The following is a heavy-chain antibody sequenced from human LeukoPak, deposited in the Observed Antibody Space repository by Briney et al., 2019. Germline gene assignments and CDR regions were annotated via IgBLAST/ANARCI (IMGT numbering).Heavy chain of an antibody. Sequence: GGSLRLSCAASGFTFSRYDMHWVRQATGKGLEWVSAIGTAGDTYYADSVKGRFTISRDNSKNTLYLQMNSLRAEDTAVYYCATGGEYYDTGGYGHDHWGQGTLVTVSS. CDR1: GFTFSRYD. CDR3: ATGGEYYDTGGYGHDH. D-gene: IGHD3-22*01. V-gene: IGHV3-13*04. J-gene: IGHJ4*02. CDR2: IGTAGDT.